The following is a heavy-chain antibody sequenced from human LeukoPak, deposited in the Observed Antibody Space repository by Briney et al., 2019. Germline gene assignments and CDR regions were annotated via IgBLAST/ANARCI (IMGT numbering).Heavy chain of an antibody. J-gene: IGHJ4*02. CDR3: AGGGYSDY. V-gene: IGHV4-4*07. CDR1: GGSFSGYF. CDR2: IYTSGST. Sequence: SETLSLTCNVSGGSFSGYFWSWIRQPAGKGLEWIGRIYTSGSTNYNPSLKSRVTISVDTSKNQFSLKLSSVTAADTAVYYCAGGGYSDYWGQGTLVTVSS. D-gene: IGHD5-18*01.